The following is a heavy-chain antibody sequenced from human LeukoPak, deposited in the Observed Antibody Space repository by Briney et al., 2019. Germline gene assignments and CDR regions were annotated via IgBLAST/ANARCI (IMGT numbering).Heavy chain of an antibody. J-gene: IGHJ4*02. CDR3: ARERRPHSYGSFIGDY. Sequence: ASVKVSCKASGYTFTGYYMHWVRQAPGQGLEWMGWINPNSGGTNYAQKFQGRVTVAWDTSISTVYTELSRLRSDDTALYYCARERRPHSYGSFIGDYWGQGTLVSVSS. V-gene: IGHV1-2*02. CDR2: INPNSGGT. D-gene: IGHD5-18*01. CDR1: GYTFTGYY.